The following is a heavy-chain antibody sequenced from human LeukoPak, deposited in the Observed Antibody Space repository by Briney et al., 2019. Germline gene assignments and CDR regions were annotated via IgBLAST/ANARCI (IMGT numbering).Heavy chain of an antibody. CDR2: IYSGGTT. CDR1: GFSVSSDY. V-gene: IGHV3-66*01. J-gene: IGHJ4*02. Sequence: GGSLRLSCSASGFSVSSDYMSWVRQAPGKGLAWLSVIYSGGTTYYADSVKGRFTISRDNSKNTVYLQMNSLRVEDTAVYYCTRGGSVPATRSFDYWGQGTLVTVSS. D-gene: IGHD6-19*01. CDR3: TRGGSVPATRSFDY.